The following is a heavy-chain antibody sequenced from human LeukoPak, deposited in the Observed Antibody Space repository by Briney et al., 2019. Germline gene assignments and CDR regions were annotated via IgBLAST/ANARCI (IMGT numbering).Heavy chain of an antibody. V-gene: IGHV4-38-2*02. D-gene: IGHD6-19*01. CDR1: TYSISSGYY. CDR2: IYHSGTT. Sequence: PSETLSLTCAVSTYSISSGYYWGWIRQPPGKGLEWIGSIYHSGTTYYKPSLKSRVTISVDTSKNQFALKLNSVTASDPAVYYCARDLSVWLDYFDYWPQRTLVSVSS. J-gene: IGHJ4*02. CDR3: ARDLSVWLDYFDY.